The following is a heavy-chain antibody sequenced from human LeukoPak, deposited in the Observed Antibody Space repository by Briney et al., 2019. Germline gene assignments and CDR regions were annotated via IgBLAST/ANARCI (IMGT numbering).Heavy chain of an antibody. Sequence: HGESLKISCKGSGYSFTSYWIGWVRQMPGKGLEWMGIIYPGDSDTRYSPSFQGQVTISADKSISTAYLQWSSLKASDTAMYYCASSSYNWNDDGREGAFDYWGQGTLVTVSS. CDR3: ASSSYNWNDDGREGAFDY. D-gene: IGHD1-1*01. CDR1: GYSFTSYW. V-gene: IGHV5-51*01. CDR2: IYPGDSDT. J-gene: IGHJ4*02.